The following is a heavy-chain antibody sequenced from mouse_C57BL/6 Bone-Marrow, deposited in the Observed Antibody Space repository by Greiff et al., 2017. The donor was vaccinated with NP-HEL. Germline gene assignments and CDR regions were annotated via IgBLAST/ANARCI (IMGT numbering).Heavy chain of an antibody. Sequence: VQLQQSGAELAKPGASVKPSCKASGYTFTSYWMQWVKQRPGHGLEWIGYIHPSSGDTKYNQKFKDKATLPADKSSSTAYMQLSILTYEDSAVYYCARKRLPGAIDYWGQGTSVTVSS. V-gene: IGHV1-7*01. CDR1: GYTFTSYW. CDR3: ARKRLPGAIDY. CDR2: IHPSSGDT. J-gene: IGHJ4*01.